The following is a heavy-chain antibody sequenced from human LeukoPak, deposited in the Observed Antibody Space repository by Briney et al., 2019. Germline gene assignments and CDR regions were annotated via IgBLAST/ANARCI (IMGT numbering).Heavy chain of an antibody. CDR1: GFTFSNFW. V-gene: IGHV3-74*01. CDR2: IYGDGSFT. J-gene: IGHJ4*02. Sequence: GGSLRLSCAASGFTFSNFWMHWVRQAPGKGLVWVALIYGDGSFTRYADSVKGRFTISRDNAKNTVYLQMNSLRAEDTAVYYCAGGSYGDYYFDYWGQGTLVTVSS. D-gene: IGHD4-17*01. CDR3: AGGSYGDYYFDY.